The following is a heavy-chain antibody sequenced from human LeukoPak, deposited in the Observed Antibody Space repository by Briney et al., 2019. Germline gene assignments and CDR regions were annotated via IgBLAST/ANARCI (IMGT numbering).Heavy chain of an antibody. V-gene: IGHV4-34*01. CDR3: ARGVRLYDFWRGYHLYYFGY. CDR2: NTHSGNT. Sequence: SEPLTLTCAVCGGSFSGYYWRGLPEPPGKGLEGIGENTHSGNTHYNPSLKSRVTISVDTSKNHFSLQKSSLTAADTAVYYCARGVRLYDFWRGYHLYYFGYWGQGTLVTVSS. J-gene: IGHJ4*02. D-gene: IGHD3-3*01. CDR1: GGSFSGYY.